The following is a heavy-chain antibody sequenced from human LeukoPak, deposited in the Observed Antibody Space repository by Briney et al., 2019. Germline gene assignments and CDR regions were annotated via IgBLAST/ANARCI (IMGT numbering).Heavy chain of an antibody. CDR3: AKEGAFWSGYYKDY. Sequence: PGGSLRLSCAASGFTFSSYNMNWVRQAPGKGLEWVSGISGGGGSTYYADSVKGRFTISRDNSKNTLYLQMNSLRAEDTAVYYCAKEGAFWSGYYKDYWGQGTLVTVSS. D-gene: IGHD3-3*01. V-gene: IGHV3-23*01. J-gene: IGHJ4*02. CDR2: ISGGGGST. CDR1: GFTFSSYN.